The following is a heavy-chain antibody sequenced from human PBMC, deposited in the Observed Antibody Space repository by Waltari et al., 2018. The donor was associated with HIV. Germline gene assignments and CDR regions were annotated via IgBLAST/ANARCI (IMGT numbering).Heavy chain of an antibody. V-gene: IGHV3-53*01. J-gene: IGHJ5*02. CDR2: VYPDDTT. CDR3: ATGVRYYGP. Sequence: EVLLAESGGGLIQPGGSLGLSCTASNSSIPAKHVTWLRQAPGGSLEWVAVVYPDDTTHYADSVSGRFTISRAKSRTKVFLLMNSLFVDDTATYFCATGVRYYGPWGQGTRVTVSS. CDR1: NSSIPAKH. D-gene: IGHD3-22*01.